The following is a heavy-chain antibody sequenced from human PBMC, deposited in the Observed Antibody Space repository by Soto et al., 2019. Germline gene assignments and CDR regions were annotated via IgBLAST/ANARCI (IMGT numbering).Heavy chain of an antibody. J-gene: IGHJ4*02. Sequence: ASVKVSCKASGYKFTTYFIHWVRQAPGQGLEWMGMIHPSGSTGYNPSLKTRLSMSVDRSKNQFTLRLTSVTAADTAVYFCATESGSTYGYFDHWGQGTQVTVSS. V-gene: IGHV1-46*01. CDR3: ATESGSTYGYFDH. CDR1: GYKFTTYF. D-gene: IGHD5-18*01. CDR2: IHPSGST.